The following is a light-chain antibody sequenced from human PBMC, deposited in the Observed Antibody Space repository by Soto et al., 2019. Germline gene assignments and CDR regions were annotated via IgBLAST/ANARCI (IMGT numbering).Light chain of an antibody. J-gene: IGKJ4*01. CDR1: QSVSSSY. V-gene: IGKV3-20*01. CDR2: GAS. CDR3: QQYGCSPLT. Sequence: EIVLTQSPGTLSLSPGERATLSCRASQSVSSSYLAWYQQKPGQAPRLLIYGASSRATGIPDRFSGSGSGTDFTLTISRLEPEDLAVYYCQQYGCSPLTFGVGTKVEIK.